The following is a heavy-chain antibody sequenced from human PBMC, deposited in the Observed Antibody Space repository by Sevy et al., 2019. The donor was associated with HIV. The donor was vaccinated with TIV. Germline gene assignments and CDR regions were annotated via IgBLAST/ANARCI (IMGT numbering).Heavy chain of an antibody. Sequence: GGSLRLSCAASGFTFSDYYMSWIRQAPGKGLELLSYINSGDSTIYYSDSVRGRFTISRDNAKNSLFLQMNSLRAEDTAVYYCARVTYGDLLGITGTIFDYWGQGTLVTVSS. CDR3: ARVTYGDLLGITGTIFDY. J-gene: IGHJ4*02. CDR2: INSGDSTI. V-gene: IGHV3-11*01. CDR1: GFTFSDYY. D-gene: IGHD1-7*01.